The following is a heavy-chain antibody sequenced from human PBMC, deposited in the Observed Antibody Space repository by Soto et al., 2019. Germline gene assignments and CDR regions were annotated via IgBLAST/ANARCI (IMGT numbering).Heavy chain of an antibody. CDR1: GFDFSTYD. D-gene: IGHD1-26*01. CDR3: ARSPSGSSPSGNACDI. J-gene: IGHJ3*02. V-gene: IGHV3-13*01. CDR2: IGTHADT. Sequence: GGSLRLSCAASGFDFSTYDMFWVRQPTGKGLEWVSAIGTHADTFYRDSVKGRFTISRENARNLFYLQLSSLRAGDTAVYYCARSPSGSSPSGNACDIWGQGTMVPVSS.